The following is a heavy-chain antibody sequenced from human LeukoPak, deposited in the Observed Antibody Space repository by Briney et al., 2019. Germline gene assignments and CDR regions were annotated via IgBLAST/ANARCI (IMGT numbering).Heavy chain of an antibody. CDR3: ARGYDILTGEGSFDY. CDR1: GGTFISYA. V-gene: IGHV1-69*13. Sequence: ASVKVSCKASGGTFISYAISWVRQAPGQGLEWMGGIIPIFGTANYAQKFQGRVTITADESTSTAYMELSSLRSEDTAVYYCARGYDILTGEGSFDYWGQGTLVTVYS. J-gene: IGHJ4*02. CDR2: IIPIFGTA. D-gene: IGHD3-9*01.